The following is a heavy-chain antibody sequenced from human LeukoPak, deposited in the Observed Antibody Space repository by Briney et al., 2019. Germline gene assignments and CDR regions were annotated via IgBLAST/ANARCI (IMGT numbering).Heavy chain of an antibody. CDR1: GFTFSSYA. CDR2: ISGSGGST. D-gene: IGHD1-1*01. V-gene: IGHV3-23*01. J-gene: IGHJ2*01. Sequence: GGSLRLFCAASGFTFSSYAMTWVRQAPGKGLEWVSSISGSGGSTYYADSVKGRFTISRDNSKNTLYLQMNSLRAEDTAVYYCAKDPGNNNWSYWYFDIWGRGTLVSVSS. CDR3: AKDPGNNNWSYWYFDI.